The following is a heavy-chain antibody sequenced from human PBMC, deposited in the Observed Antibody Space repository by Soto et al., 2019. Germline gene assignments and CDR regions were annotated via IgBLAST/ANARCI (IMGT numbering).Heavy chain of an antibody. CDR2: IFPHDSDI. CDR1: GYSFTSYW. CDR3: GSGCLPLPIAYAMDV. D-gene: IGHD2-8*01. V-gene: IGHV5-51*01. J-gene: IGHJ6*01. Sequence: PGESLKISCKGSGYSFTSYWIAWVRQMPGKGLEWMGIIFPHDSDIRYSLSFEGQVTISADKSISTGYLQWSSLKASATAMYYCGSGCLPLPIAYAMDVWGEVTKVTV.